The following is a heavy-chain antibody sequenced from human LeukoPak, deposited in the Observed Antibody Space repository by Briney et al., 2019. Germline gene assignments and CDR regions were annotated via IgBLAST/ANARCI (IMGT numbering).Heavy chain of an antibody. D-gene: IGHD6-6*01. CDR2: IIPIFGTA. V-gene: IGHV1-69*13. CDR3: ARARSSSSAFVYSWFDP. J-gene: IGHJ5*02. CDR1: GYTFTSYG. Sequence: ASVKVSCKASGYTFTSYGISWVRQAPGQGLEWMGGIIPIFGTANYAQKFQGRVTITADESTSTAYMELSSLRSEDTAVYYCARARSSSSAFVYSWFDPWGQGTLVTVSS.